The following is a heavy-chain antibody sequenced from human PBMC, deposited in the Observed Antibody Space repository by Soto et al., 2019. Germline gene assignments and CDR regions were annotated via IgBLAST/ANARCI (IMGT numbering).Heavy chain of an antibody. J-gene: IGHJ4*02. CDR3: ARDPMGRYYGSGSYYFDY. Sequence: QVQLVESGGGVVQPGRSLRLSCAASGLTFSSYAMHWVRQAPGKGLEWVAVISYDGSNKYYADSVKGRFTISRDNSKNTLYLQTNSLRAEDTAVYYCARDPMGRYYGSGSYYFDYWGQGTLVTVSS. CDR1: GLTFSSYA. D-gene: IGHD3-10*01. V-gene: IGHV3-30-3*01. CDR2: ISYDGSNK.